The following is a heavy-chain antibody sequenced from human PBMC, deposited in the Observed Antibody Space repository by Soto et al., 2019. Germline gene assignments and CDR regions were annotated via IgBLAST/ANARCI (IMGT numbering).Heavy chain of an antibody. CDR2: VSHDGRNT. Sequence: VQLVESGGGVVQPGRSLRLSCAASGFTFSDYAMHWVRQAPGKGLEWVAVVSHDGRNTHYADSVKGRFTISRDSSKNTVSLEMTRLRAEDPAVYYCAKGGRQWLVTSNFNYWGQGALVTVSS. CDR3: AKGGRQWLVTSNFNY. V-gene: IGHV3-30*18. D-gene: IGHD6-19*01. CDR1: GFTFSDYA. J-gene: IGHJ4*02.